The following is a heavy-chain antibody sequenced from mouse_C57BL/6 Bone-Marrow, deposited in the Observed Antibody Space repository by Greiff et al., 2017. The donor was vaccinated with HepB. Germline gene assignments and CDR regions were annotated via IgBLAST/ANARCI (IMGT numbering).Heavy chain of an antibody. D-gene: IGHD1-1*01. V-gene: IGHV10-1*01. CDR1: GFSFNTYA. CDR3: VSDYYGSSYYAMDY. Sequence: DVHLVESGGGLVQPKGSLKLSCAASGFSFNTYAMNWVRQAPGKGLEWVARIRSKSNNYATYYADSVKDRFTISRDDSESMLYLQMNNLKTEETAMYYCVSDYYGSSYYAMDYWGQGTSVTVSS. CDR2: IRSKSNNYAT. J-gene: IGHJ4*01.